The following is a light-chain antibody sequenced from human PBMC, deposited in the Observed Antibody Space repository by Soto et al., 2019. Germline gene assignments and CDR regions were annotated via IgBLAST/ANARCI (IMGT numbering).Light chain of an antibody. CDR1: QSISKW. J-gene: IGKJ1*01. CDR3: QHYNSYSEA. Sequence: DTLMTQSPPILSASVGDTVTITCRASQSISKWVAWYQQRAGKAPTALIFDASNSEKGVPSRFSGSGSGTEFTLTISSLQPDDFATYYCQHYNSYSEAFGQGTKV. V-gene: IGKV1-5*01. CDR2: DAS.